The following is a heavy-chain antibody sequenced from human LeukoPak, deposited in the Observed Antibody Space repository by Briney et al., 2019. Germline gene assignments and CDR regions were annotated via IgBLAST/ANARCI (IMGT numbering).Heavy chain of an antibody. J-gene: IGHJ4*02. CDR1: GFTFSSYG. CDR2: ISYDGSNK. V-gene: IGHV3-30*18. CDR3: AKESEGAARLTFDY. Sequence: GGSLRLSCAASGFTFSSYGMHWIRQAPGKGLEWVAVISYDGSNKYYADSVKGRFTISRDNSKNTLYLQMNSLRAEDTAVYYCAKESEGAARLTFDYWGQGTLVTVSS. D-gene: IGHD6-6*01.